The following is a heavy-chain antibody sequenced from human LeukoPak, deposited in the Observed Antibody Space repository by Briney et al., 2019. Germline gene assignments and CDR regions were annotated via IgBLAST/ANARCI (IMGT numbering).Heavy chain of an antibody. V-gene: IGHV3-21*01. D-gene: IGHD3-22*01. Sequence: PGGPLRLSCAASGFTFSSCSMNWVRQAPGKGLEWVSSISSTSSYISYTDSVKGRFTISRDNAKNSLYLQMNGLRAEDTAVYYCARAEQRYYYDTSGLRLPDYWGQGTLVTVSS. CDR2: ISSTSSYI. CDR3: ARAEQRYYYDTSGLRLPDY. J-gene: IGHJ4*02. CDR1: GFTFSSCS.